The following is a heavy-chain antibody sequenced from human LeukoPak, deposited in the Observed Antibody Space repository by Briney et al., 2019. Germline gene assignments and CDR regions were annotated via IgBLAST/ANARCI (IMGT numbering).Heavy chain of an antibody. Sequence: GESLKISCKVSGSRFASYLITWVRQMPGKGLEWMGNIDPSDSYAKYNPSFQGHVTISSDKSISTAYLQWSSLKASDTAMYYCARHAIAAADNRFDNWGQGTLVTVSS. D-gene: IGHD6-13*01. V-gene: IGHV5-10-1*01. CDR2: IDPSDSYA. J-gene: IGHJ4*02. CDR3: ARHAIAAADNRFDN. CDR1: GSRFASYL.